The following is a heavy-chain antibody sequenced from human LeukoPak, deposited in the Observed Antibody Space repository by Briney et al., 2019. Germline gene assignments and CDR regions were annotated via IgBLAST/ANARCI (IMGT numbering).Heavy chain of an antibody. J-gene: IGHJ5*02. V-gene: IGHV4-61*02. CDR3: ARGVSLVRGMWFDP. CDR1: GGSISSGNYY. Sequence: PSETLSLTCSVSGGSISSGNYYWSWIRQPAGKGLEWIGRVHTGGTTNYNPSLESRVTISVDTSKNQFSLKLSSATAADTAVYYCARGVSLVRGMWFDPWGQGTLVTVSS. CDR2: VHTGGTT. D-gene: IGHD3-10*01.